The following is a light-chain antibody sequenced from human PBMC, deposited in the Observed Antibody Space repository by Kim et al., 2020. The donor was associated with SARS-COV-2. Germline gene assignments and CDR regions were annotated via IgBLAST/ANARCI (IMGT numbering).Light chain of an antibody. CDR2: EDN. CDR3: QSYNSNNWV. Sequence: NFMLTQPHSVSESPGKTVTISCTRSSGSIASNYVQWYQQRPGSAPTTVISEDNQRPSGVPDRFSGSIDSSSNAASLTISGLRTEDEADYYCQSYNSNNWVFGGGTQLTVL. V-gene: IGLV6-57*03. CDR1: SGSIASNY. J-gene: IGLJ3*02.